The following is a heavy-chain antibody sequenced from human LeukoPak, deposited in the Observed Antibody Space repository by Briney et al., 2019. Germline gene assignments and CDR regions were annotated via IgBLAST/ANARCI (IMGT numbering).Heavy chain of an antibody. D-gene: IGHD6-19*01. J-gene: IGHJ4*01. CDR3: TRYRSAWPYFDY. CDR2: IYPDYSDT. V-gene: IGHV5-51*01. Sequence: GESLKISRKGSGYSLTNYWIGWVRQMPGKGLEWQGIIYPDYSDTRYNPSFQGQVTISADKSINTAYLRWGSLKASDTAIYYCTRYRSAWPYFDYWGQGTLVTVSS. CDR1: GYSLTNYW.